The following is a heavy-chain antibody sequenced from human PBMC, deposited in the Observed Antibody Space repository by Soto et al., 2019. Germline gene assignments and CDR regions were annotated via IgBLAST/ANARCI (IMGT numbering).Heavy chain of an antibody. CDR3: ARGKQITIFGVVYYYYGMDV. CDR2: INHSGST. J-gene: IGHJ6*02. D-gene: IGHD3-3*01. V-gene: IGHV4-34*01. CDR1: GGSFSGYY. Sequence: SETLSLTCAVYGGSFSGYYWSWIRQPPGKGLEWIGEINHSGSTNYNPSLKSRVTISVDTSKNQFSLKLSSVTAADTAVYYCARGKQITIFGVVYYYYGMDVWGQGTMVTVSS.